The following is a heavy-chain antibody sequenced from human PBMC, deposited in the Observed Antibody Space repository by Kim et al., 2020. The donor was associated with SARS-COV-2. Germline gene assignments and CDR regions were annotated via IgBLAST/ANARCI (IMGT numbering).Heavy chain of an antibody. J-gene: IGHJ3*02. CDR1: GGSISSSSYY. CDR2: IYYSGST. D-gene: IGHD6-13*01. CDR3: ARQLYSSSWGDAFDI. V-gene: IGHV4-39*01. Sequence: SETLSLTCTVSGGSISSSSYYWGWIRQPPGKGLEWIGSIYYSGSTYYNPSIKSRVTISVDTSKNQFSLKLSSVTAADTAVYYCARQLYSSSWGDAFDIWGQGTMVTVSS.